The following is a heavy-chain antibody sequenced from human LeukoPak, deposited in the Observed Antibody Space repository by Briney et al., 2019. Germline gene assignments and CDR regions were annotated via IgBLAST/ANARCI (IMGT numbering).Heavy chain of an antibody. J-gene: IGHJ4*02. CDR2: IYPGDSDT. V-gene: IGHV5-51*01. D-gene: IGHD3-22*01. CDR1: GYSFTSYW. Sequence: GESLKISCKGSGYSFTSYWIGWVRQMPGKGLEWMGIIYPGDSDTRYSPSFQGQVTISADKSISTAYLQWSSLKASDTAIYYCARREYYDSSGLYFDYWGQGTLVTVSS. CDR3: ARREYYDSSGLYFDY.